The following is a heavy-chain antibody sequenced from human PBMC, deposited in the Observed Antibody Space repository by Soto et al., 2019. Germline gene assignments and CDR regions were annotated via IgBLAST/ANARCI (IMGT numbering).Heavy chain of an antibody. CDR1: GYRFSTYW. D-gene: IGHD1-26*01. J-gene: IGHJ4*02. CDR3: ARLGGIVDTGTWIQ. V-gene: IGHV5-51*01. Sequence: GESLKISCKASGYRFSTYWIGWVRQRPGKGPEWMAIIYPGESDTRENPSFQGQVTISADKSSNTVHLQWRSLKASDTAIYYCARLGGIVDTGTWIQWGQGTPVTVSS. CDR2: IYPGESDT.